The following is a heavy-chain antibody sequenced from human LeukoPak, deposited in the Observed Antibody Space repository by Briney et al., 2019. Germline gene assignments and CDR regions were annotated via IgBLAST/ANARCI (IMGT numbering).Heavy chain of an antibody. D-gene: IGHD3-10*01. Sequence: ASVKVSCKASGYTFTGYYMHWVRQAPGQGLEWMGWINPNSGGTNYAQKFQGRVTMTRDTSISTAYMELSRLRSDDTAVYYCARVAEYGGYPDAFDIWGQGTMVTVSS. CDR1: GYTFTGYY. J-gene: IGHJ3*02. CDR3: ARVAEYGGYPDAFDI. V-gene: IGHV1-2*02. CDR2: INPNSGGT.